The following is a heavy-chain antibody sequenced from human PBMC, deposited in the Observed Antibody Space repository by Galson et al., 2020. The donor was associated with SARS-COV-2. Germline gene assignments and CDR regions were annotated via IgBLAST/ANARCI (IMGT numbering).Heavy chain of an antibody. CDR3: ARTVGAPGYFDL. V-gene: IGHV4-34*01. CDR1: VVSFSSYS. CDR2: INDRGTT. J-gene: IGHJ2*01. D-gene: IGHD4-17*01. Sequence: SETLSLTCAASVVSFSSYSWSWIRQPPGGGLEWIAEINDRGTTNYNPSLRSRVTISVDTSKNQFSLSLSSVTTADTATYYCARTVGAPGYFDLWDRGTLVTVSS.